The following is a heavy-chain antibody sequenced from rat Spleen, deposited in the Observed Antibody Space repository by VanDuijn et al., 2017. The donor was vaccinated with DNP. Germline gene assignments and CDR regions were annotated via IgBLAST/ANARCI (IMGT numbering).Heavy chain of an antibody. V-gene: IGHV2-41*01. CDR3: ARDRSSYINFDY. Sequence: QVQLKESGLGLVQPSQTLSLTCTVSGVALTSYNVHWVRQPPGKDLEWMGVIWNTGGTQYNSALKSRLSISRETSKSQVFLKMNSLQTEDTATYYCARDRSSYINFDYWGQGVMVTVSS. J-gene: IGHJ2*01. D-gene: IGHD1-2*01. CDR1: GVALTSYN. CDR2: IWNTGGT.